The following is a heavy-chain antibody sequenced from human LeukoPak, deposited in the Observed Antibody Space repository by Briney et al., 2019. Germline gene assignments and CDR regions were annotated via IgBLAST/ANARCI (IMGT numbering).Heavy chain of an antibody. V-gene: IGHV1-46*01. Sequence: ASVKVSCKASGYTFTSYYMHWVRQAPGQGLEWMGIINPSGGSTSYAQKFQGRVTMTRGTSTSTVYMELSSLRSEDTAVYYCARASYGYFYAYWGQGTLVTVSS. CDR2: INPSGGST. CDR1: GYTFTSYY. D-gene: IGHD5-18*01. J-gene: IGHJ4*02. CDR3: ARASYGYFYAY.